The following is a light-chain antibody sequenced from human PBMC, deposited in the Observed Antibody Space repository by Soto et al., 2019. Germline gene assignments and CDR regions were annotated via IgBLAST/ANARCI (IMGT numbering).Light chain of an antibody. V-gene: IGLV2-14*01. CDR3: SSYTSSSTRV. Sequence: QSALTQPASVSGSPGQSITISCTGTSSDVGGHNYVSWYQQYPGKAPKLLIYEVRVRPSGVSIRFSGSKSANTASLTISGLQAEDEADYYCSSYTSSSTRVFGGGTKLTVL. J-gene: IGLJ3*02. CDR2: EVR. CDR1: SSDVGGHNY.